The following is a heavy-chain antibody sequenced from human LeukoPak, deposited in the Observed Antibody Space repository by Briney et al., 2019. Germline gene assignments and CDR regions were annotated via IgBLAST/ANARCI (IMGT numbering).Heavy chain of an antibody. J-gene: IGHJ5*02. Sequence: GGSLRLSCAASGFTFGDYGMSWVRQAPGKGLEWVSGINWNGGSTGYADSVKGRFTISRDNAKNSLYLQMNSLRAEDTALYYCARDSYQLDGFDPWGQGTLVTVSS. CDR2: INWNGGST. D-gene: IGHD2-2*01. CDR1: GFTFGDYG. V-gene: IGHV3-20*04. CDR3: ARDSYQLDGFDP.